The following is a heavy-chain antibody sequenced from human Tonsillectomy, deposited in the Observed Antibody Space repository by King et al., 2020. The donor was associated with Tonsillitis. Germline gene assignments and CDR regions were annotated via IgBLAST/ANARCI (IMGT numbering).Heavy chain of an antibody. D-gene: IGHD2-21*02. V-gene: IGHV4-59*01. CDR2: IYYSGST. Sequence: QLQESGPGLVKPSETLSLTCTVSGGFISSYYWSWIRQPPGKGLEWIGYIYYSGSTNYNPSLKSRVTISVDTSKNQFSLKLSSVTAADTAVYYCARGPDCGGDCYRGFDYWGQGTLVTVSS. CDR1: GGFISSYY. CDR3: ARGPDCGGDCYRGFDY. J-gene: IGHJ4*02.